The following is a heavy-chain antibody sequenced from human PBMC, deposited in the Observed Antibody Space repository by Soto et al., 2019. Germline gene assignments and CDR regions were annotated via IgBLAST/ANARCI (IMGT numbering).Heavy chain of an antibody. CDR3: AREVYFAFWKNYYYGVDV. Sequence: SQTLSLTCVISGDSVSTNSVAWNWFRQSPSRGLEWLGRTYYKSKWFNEYAVSVKSRITINPDTSKNQFSLQLNSVTPDDTAVYYCAREVYFAFWKNYYYGVDVWGQGTAVTVSS. V-gene: IGHV6-1*01. D-gene: IGHD3-3*01. CDR1: GDSVSTNSVA. J-gene: IGHJ6*02. CDR2: TYYKSKWFN.